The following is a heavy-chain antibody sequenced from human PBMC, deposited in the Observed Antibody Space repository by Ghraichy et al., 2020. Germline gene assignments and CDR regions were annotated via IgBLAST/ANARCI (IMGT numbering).Heavy chain of an antibody. CDR1: GFTFSSYA. J-gene: IGHJ4*02. Sequence: GGSLRLSCAASGFTFSSYAMSWVRQAPGKGLEWVSAISGSGGSTYYADSVKGRFTISRDNSKNTLYLQMNSLRAEDTAVYYCAKDINHPYYYGSGSYYTSKFDYWGQGTLVTVSS. V-gene: IGHV3-23*01. CDR2: ISGSGGST. CDR3: AKDINHPYYYGSGSYYTSKFDY. D-gene: IGHD3-10*01.